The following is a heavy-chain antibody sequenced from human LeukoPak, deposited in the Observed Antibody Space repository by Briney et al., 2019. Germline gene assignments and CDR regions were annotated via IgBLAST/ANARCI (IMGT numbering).Heavy chain of an antibody. J-gene: IGHJ4*01. V-gene: IGHV3-30*18. CDR2: ISYDGSNK. Sequence: PGGSLRVSCAASGFTFSSYGMHWVRQAPGKGLEWVAVISYDGSNKYYADSVKGRFTISRDNSKNTLYLQMNTLRAEDTAVYYCAKPPEDSSPYWGHGNLFTVSS. CDR1: GFTFSSYG. CDR3: AKPPEDSSPY. D-gene: IGHD6-19*01.